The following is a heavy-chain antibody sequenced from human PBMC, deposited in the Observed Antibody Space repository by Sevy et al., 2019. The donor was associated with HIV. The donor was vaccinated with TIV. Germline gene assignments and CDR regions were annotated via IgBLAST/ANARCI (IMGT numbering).Heavy chain of an antibody. V-gene: IGHV4-59*01. CDR2: IYYSGST. CDR1: GGSISSYY. J-gene: IGHJ6*02. Sequence: SETLSLTCTVSGGSISSYYWSWIRQPPGKGLEWIGYIYYSGSTNYNPSLKSRVTISVDTSKNQFSLKLSSVTAADTAVYYCARGGGDGYKGYYYYCMDVWGQGTTVTVSS. D-gene: IGHD3-16*01. CDR3: ARGGGDGYKGYYYYCMDV.